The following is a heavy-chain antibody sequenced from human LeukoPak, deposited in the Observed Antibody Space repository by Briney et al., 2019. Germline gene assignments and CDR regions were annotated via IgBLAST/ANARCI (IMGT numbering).Heavy chain of an antibody. CDR2: ISGSGGST. V-gene: IGHV3-23*01. J-gene: IGHJ4*02. CDR3: AKFLGPYGDYVLFDY. D-gene: IGHD4-17*01. Sequence: GGSLRLFCAASGFTFSSYAMRWARKAPGEGLECVSSISGSGGSTFYAVCVEGRFPLSRHNSKNTLYLQMNSLRAEDTAVDYCAKFLGPYGDYVLFDYWGQGTLVTVSS. CDR1: GFTFSSYA.